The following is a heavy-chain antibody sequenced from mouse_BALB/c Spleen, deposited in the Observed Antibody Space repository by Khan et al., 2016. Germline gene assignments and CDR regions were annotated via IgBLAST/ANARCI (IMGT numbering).Heavy chain of an antibody. V-gene: IGHV9-3-1*01. CDR1: GYTFTNYG. Sequence: QIQLGQSGPELKKPGETVKISCKASGYTFTNYGMNWVKQAPGKGLKWMGWINTYTGEPTYTDDFKGRFAFSLETSASTAYLQIINLKNEDTATYFCARSGDNYDFDYWGQGTTLTVSS. J-gene: IGHJ2*01. CDR3: ARSGDNYDFDY. CDR2: INTYTGEP. D-gene: IGHD1-3*01.